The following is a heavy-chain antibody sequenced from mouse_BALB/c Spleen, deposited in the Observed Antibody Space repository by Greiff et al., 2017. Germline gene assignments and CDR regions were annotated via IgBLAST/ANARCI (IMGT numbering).Heavy chain of an antibody. J-gene: IGHJ2*01. D-gene: IGHD2-10*02. CDR3: ARDEEYGNYDFDY. Sequence: EVKLMESGGGLVQPGGSLKLSCAASGFTFSSYGMSWVRQTPDKRLELVATINSNGGSTYYPDSVKGRFTISRDNAKNTLYLQMSSLKSEDTAMYYCARDEEYGNYDFDYWGQGTTLTVSS. V-gene: IGHV5-6-3*01. CDR2: INSNGGST. CDR1: GFTFSSYG.